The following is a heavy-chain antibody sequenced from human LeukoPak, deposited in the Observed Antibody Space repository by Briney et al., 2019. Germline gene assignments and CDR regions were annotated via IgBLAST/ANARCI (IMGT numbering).Heavy chain of an antibody. CDR2: INPNSGGT. CDR1: GYTFTGYY. D-gene: IGHD3-22*01. Sequence: ASVKVSCKASGYTFTGYYMHWVRQAPGQGLEWMGWINPNSGGTNYAQKFQGRVTMTRDTSISAAYMELSRLRSDDTAAYYCARRERTYYYDSSGYFVDVWGQGTTVTVSS. CDR3: ARRERTYYYDSSGYFVDV. J-gene: IGHJ6*02. V-gene: IGHV1-2*02.